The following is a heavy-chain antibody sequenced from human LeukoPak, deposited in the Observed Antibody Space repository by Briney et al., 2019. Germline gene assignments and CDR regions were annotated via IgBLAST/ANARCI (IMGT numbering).Heavy chain of an antibody. J-gene: IGHJ6*03. CDR2: IYTSGST. Sequence: SETLSLTCTVSGGSISSYHWSWIRQPAGKGLEWIGRIYTSGSTNYNPSLKSRVTMSVDTSKNQFSLKLSSVTAADTAVYYCARGQHIVVRSYYYMDVWGKGTTVTISS. D-gene: IGHD2-21*01. CDR1: GGSISSYH. CDR3: ARGQHIVVRSYYYMDV. V-gene: IGHV4-4*07.